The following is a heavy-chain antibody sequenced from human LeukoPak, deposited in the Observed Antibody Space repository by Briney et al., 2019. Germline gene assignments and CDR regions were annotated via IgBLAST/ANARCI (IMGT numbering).Heavy chain of an antibody. Sequence: SVKVSCKASGGTFSSYAISWVRQAPGQGLEWMGGIIPIFGTANYAQKFQGRATITADESTSTAYMELSSLRSEDTAVYYCARALSRWIQLWSDAFDIWGQGTMVTVSS. V-gene: IGHV1-69*01. CDR2: IIPIFGTA. CDR3: ARALSRWIQLWSDAFDI. CDR1: GGTFSSYA. J-gene: IGHJ3*02. D-gene: IGHD5-18*01.